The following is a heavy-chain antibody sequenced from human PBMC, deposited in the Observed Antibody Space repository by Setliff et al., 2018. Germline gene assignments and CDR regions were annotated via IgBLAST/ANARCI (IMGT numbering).Heavy chain of an antibody. CDR1: SYSISTNYY. CDR3: ARVGAVNYDFDS. CDR2: IYHSGST. V-gene: IGHV4-38-2*01. J-gene: IGHJ4*02. Sequence: PSETLSLTCAVSSYSISTNYYWGWIRQPTGKGLEWIGSIYHSGSTYYNPSLKSRVTISVDTSKNQFSLKLTSVTAADTAVYYCARVGAVNYDFDSWGQGTLVTVSS. D-gene: IGHD3-10*01.